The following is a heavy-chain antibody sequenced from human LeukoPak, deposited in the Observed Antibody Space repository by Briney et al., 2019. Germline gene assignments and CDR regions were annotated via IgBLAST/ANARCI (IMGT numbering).Heavy chain of an antibody. Sequence: SETLSLTCTVSGDSLNSGNYYWTWIRQHPGKGLEWIGYIFTSGNTYYNPSLKERLLTSVDTSKSQFSLRLTSVTAADTAVYYCARATLRGDPFDFWGQGIQVTVSS. CDR3: ARATLRGDPFDF. D-gene: IGHD2-21*02. V-gene: IGHV4-31*03. J-gene: IGHJ4*02. CDR2: IFTSGNT. CDR1: GDSLNSGNYY.